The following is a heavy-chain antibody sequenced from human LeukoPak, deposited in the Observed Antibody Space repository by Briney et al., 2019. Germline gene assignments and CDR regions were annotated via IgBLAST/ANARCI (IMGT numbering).Heavy chain of an antibody. CDR3: ATTNSYYDILTGYPY. CDR2: ISSSSSYI. V-gene: IGHV3-21*01. D-gene: IGHD3-9*01. Sequence: GGSLRLSCAASGFTFSSYSMNWVRQAPGKGLEWVSSISSSSSYIYYADSVKGRFTISRDNAKNSLYLQMNSLRAEDTAVYYCATTNSYYDILTGYPYWGQGTLVTVSS. CDR1: GFTFSSYS. J-gene: IGHJ4*02.